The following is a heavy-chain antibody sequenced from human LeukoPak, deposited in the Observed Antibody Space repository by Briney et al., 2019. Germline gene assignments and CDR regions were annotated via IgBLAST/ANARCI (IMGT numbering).Heavy chain of an antibody. J-gene: IGHJ4*02. Sequence: GGSLRLSCAASGFTFSSYGMHWVRQAPGKGLEWVAVISYDGSNKYYADSVKGRFTISRDNSKNTLYLQMNSLRAEDTAVYYCAKDSSSSWFLGYYFDYWGQGTLVTVSS. CDR3: AKDSSSSWFLGYYFDY. D-gene: IGHD6-13*01. V-gene: IGHV3-30*18. CDR2: ISYDGSNK. CDR1: GFTFSSYG.